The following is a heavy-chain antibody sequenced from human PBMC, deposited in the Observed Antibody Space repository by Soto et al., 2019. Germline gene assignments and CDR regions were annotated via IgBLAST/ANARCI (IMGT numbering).Heavy chain of an antibody. D-gene: IGHD5-12*01. V-gene: IGHV3-53*02. Sequence: EVQLMETGGGLLQPGGSLRLSCAVSRFTVSSNYMCWVRQAPGKALEWVSIIYSGGDTYYAVSVKGRFTISRDNSKNTLYLQMNSLRVEDTAVYYCASSGEGYDGDYYYGVDVWGQGTTVTVSS. CDR1: RFTVSSNY. J-gene: IGHJ6*02. CDR2: IYSGGDT. CDR3: ASSGEGYDGDYYYGVDV.